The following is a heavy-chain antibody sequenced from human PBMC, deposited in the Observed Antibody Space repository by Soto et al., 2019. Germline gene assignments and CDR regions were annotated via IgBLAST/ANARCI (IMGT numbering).Heavy chain of an antibody. Sequence: QVQLVESGGGLVKPGGSLRLSCAASGFRFSDYSMSWIRQAPGKGLEWVSDISSSSTYTNYADSVKGRFTVSRDNANNSLYLQMNSLRAEDTAVYYCAKVGVPGLGAFDIWGQGTMVTVSS. V-gene: IGHV3-11*06. CDR1: GFRFSDYS. CDR2: ISSSSTYT. CDR3: AKVGVPGLGAFDI. J-gene: IGHJ3*02. D-gene: IGHD6-19*01.